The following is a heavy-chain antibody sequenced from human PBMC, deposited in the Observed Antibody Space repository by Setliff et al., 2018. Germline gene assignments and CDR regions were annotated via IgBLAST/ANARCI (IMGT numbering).Heavy chain of an antibody. CDR3: LRIRLVPHGHS. Sequence: SETLSLTCSVSDDSITSYYWSWIRQPPGKGLEWLGYVYYDGTTNYNPSLKSRLTISVDTSNNQFSLRLTSVTAADAAVYYCLRIRLVPHGHSWGQGTLVTVSS. J-gene: IGHJ4*02. CDR1: DDSITSYY. V-gene: IGHV4-59*13. D-gene: IGHD2-15*01. CDR2: VYYDGTT.